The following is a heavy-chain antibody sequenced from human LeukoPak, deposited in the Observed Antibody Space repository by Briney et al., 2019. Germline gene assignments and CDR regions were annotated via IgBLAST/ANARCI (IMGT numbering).Heavy chain of an antibody. D-gene: IGHD6-13*01. Sequence: HPGGSLRLSCAASGFTFSSYGMHWVRQAPGKGLERVAVIWYDGSNKYYADSVKGRFTISRDNSKNTLYLQMNSLRAEDTAVYYCARADSSSWYYYYYYMDVWGKGTTVTVS. CDR1: GFTFSSYG. CDR3: ARADSSSWYYYYYYMDV. J-gene: IGHJ6*03. CDR2: IWYDGSNK. V-gene: IGHV3-33*01.